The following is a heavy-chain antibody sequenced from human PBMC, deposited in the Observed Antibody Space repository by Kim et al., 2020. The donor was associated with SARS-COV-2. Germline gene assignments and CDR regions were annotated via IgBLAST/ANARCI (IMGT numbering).Heavy chain of an antibody. CDR2: T. V-gene: IGHV1-8*01. Sequence: TGYAQKFQGRVTMTRDTSINTAYIELTGLTSEDTAVYYCARNPERTGWFDPWGPGTLVTVSS. J-gene: IGHJ5*02. CDR3: ARNPERTGWFDP.